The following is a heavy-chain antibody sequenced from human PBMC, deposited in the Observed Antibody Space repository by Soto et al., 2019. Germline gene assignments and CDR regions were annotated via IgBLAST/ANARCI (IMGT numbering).Heavy chain of an antibody. J-gene: IGHJ4*02. CDR1: CSAISRYY. CDR3: ARDRDAYCSKGICSGPYFDY. CDR2: IYYSGST. Sequence: LSLTCTVCCSAISRYYWSWIRQRPGKLLQCIGYIYYSGSTNNTPSLKSRVTISVDTSKNQFSLKLSSVTAADTAVYYSARDRDAYCSKGICSGPYFDYWGQGTLVSVSS. V-gene: IGHV4-59*01. D-gene: IGHD2-8*01.